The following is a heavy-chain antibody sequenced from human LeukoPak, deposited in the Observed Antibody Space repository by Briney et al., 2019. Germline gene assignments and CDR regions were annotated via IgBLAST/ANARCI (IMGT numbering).Heavy chain of an antibody. CDR2: ISESGDAT. D-gene: IGHD6-6*01. J-gene: IGHJ2*01. CDR1: GFTFSSQA. Sequence: PGGSLRLSCAVSGFTFSSQAMSWVRQAPGKGLEWLSGISESGDATFNIDSVKGRFTISRDNSKNTLYLQMDSLRAEDTAVYYCARDPERGGSSSGWYFDLWGRGTLVTVSS. CDR3: ARDPERGGSSSGWYFDL. V-gene: IGHV3-23*01.